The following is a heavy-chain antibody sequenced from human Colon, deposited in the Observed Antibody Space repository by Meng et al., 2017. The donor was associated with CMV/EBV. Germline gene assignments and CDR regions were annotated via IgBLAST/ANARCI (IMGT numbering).Heavy chain of an antibody. CDR2: ISSDSKYI. Sequence: GSLRLSCEASGFIFSDYTMNWVRQAPGKGLEWVAFISSDSKYIYYSDSVKGRFTISRDNSEKSVYLHMNSVRADDTAVYYCVKLGYCSSPSCQKSYFYGLDVWGQGTTVTVSS. V-gene: IGHV3-21*01. D-gene: IGHD2-2*01. CDR3: VKLGYCSSPSCQKSYFYGLDV. J-gene: IGHJ6*02. CDR1: GFIFSDYT.